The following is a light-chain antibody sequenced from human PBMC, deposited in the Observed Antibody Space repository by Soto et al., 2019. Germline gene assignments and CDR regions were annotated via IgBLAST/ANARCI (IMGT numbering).Light chain of an antibody. CDR1: SSNIGADYD. J-gene: IGLJ3*02. V-gene: IGLV1-40*01. Sequence: QSVLTQPPSVSGAPGQRVTISCTGSSSNIGADYDVHWYQQLPGTAPGLLIYGNSNRPSGVPDRFSGSKSGTSASLAITGLQAEDEADYYCQSYDISLSEWVFGGGTKVTVL. CDR3: QSYDISLSEWV. CDR2: GNS.